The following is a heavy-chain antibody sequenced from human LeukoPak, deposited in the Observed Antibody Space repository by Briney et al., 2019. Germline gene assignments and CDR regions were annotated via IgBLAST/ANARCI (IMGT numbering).Heavy chain of an antibody. CDR2: INPNSGGT. J-gene: IGHJ4*02. D-gene: IGHD3-16*01. CDR1: GYTFTGYY. Sequence: ASVKVSCKASGYTFTGYYMHWVRQAPGQGLEWMGWINPNSGGTNYAQKFQGRVTMTRDTSISTAYMELSRLRSDDTAVYYCARVLGVRSLSSYSASYWGQGTLVTVSS. CDR3: ARVLGVRSLSSYSASY. V-gene: IGHV1-2*02.